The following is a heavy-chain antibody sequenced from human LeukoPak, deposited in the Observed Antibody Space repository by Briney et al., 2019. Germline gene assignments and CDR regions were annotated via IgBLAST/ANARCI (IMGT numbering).Heavy chain of an antibody. V-gene: IGHV4-39*07. CDR3: ARVSGGSYSSGWYGDGDAFDI. CDR2: IYYSGIT. J-gene: IGHJ3*02. Sequence: SETLSLTCTVSGGSISSSSYYWGWIRQPPGKGLDWIGSIYYSGITYYNPSLKSRVTISVDTSKNQFSLKLSSVTGEVTAVYYCARVSGGSYSSGWYGDGDAFDIWGQGTMVTVSS. D-gene: IGHD6-19*01. CDR1: GGSISSSSYY.